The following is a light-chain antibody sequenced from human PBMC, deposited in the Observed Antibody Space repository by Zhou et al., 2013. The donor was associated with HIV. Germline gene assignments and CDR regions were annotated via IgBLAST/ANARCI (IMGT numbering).Light chain of an antibody. Sequence: IQMTQSPSSLSASVGDRVSITCRASQNIGDYLNWYQHKPGKAPKLLIYGASSLHSGVPARFSGSGSGTTFTLTITGLQRDDFATYYCQESYSAPRYTFAQGTKVEVK. J-gene: IGKJ2*01. CDR2: GAS. CDR1: QNIGDY. V-gene: IGKV1-39*01. CDR3: QESYSAPRYT.